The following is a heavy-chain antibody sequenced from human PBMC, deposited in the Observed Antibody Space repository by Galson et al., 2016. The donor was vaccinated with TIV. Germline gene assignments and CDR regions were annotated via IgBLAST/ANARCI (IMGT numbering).Heavy chain of an antibody. J-gene: IGHJ4*02. V-gene: IGHV5-51*03. CDR1: GYSFTSNW. D-gene: IGHD5-18*01. Sequence: QSGAEVTKPGQSLKISCKVSGYSFTSNWIGWVRQTPGKGLEWMGIMYPADSDTRYSPSFQGQVTISADESISTAYLQWSSLRASDSAMYYCVRAPGDSGYSYGYFDSWGQGTLVTVSS. CDR2: MYPADSDT. CDR3: VRAPGDSGYSYGYFDS.